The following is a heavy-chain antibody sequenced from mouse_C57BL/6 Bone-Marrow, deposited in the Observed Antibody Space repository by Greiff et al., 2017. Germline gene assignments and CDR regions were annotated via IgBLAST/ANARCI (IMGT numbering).Heavy chain of an antibody. CDR2: INPGSGGT. Sequence: QVQLQQSGAELVRPGTSVKVSCKASGYAFTNYLIEWVKQRPGQGLEWIGVINPGSGGTNYNEKFKGKATLTADKSSSTAYMQLSSLTSEDSAVYFCARWGSNYAMDYWGQGTSANVSS. D-gene: IGHD5-1*01. V-gene: IGHV1-54*01. CDR3: ARWGSNYAMDY. CDR1: GYAFTNYL. J-gene: IGHJ4*01.